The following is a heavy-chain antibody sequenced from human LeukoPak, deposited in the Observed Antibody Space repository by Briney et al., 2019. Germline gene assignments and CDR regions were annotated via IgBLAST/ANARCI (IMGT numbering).Heavy chain of an antibody. Sequence: GRSLRLSCAASGFTFSSYGMHWVRQAPGKGLEWVAVISYDGGNKYYADSVKGRFTISRDNSKNTLYLQMNSLRAEDTAVYYCAKDGEGGDCCEYYFDYWGQGTLVTVSS. CDR2: ISYDGGNK. CDR1: GFTFSSYG. V-gene: IGHV3-30*18. CDR3: AKDGEGGDCCEYYFDY. D-gene: IGHD2-21*02. J-gene: IGHJ4*02.